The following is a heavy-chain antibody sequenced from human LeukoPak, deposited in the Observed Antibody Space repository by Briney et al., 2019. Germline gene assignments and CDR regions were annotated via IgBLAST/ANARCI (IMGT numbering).Heavy chain of an antibody. CDR1: GYTLTELS. V-gene: IGHV1-24*01. CDR3: ARDWNYVNDDFDI. CDR2: FDPEDAET. D-gene: IGHD1-7*01. J-gene: IGHJ3*02. Sequence: ASVKVSCKVSGYTLTELSMHWVRQAPGKGLEWMGGFDPEDAETTYAQKVQGRVTMTTDTSTSTAYMELRSLRSDDTAVYYCARDWNYVNDDFDIWGQGTMVTVSS.